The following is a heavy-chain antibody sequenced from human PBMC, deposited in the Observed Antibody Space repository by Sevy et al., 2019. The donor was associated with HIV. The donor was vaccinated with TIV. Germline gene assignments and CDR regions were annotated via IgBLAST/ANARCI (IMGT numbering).Heavy chain of an antibody. CDR2: IYYSGST. D-gene: IGHD6-13*01. Sequence: SETLSLTCTVSGGSITSSSYYWGWIRQPPGKGLEWIGSIYYSGSTYYNPSLKSRVTISVDTSKNQFSLKLSSVTAADTAVYYCARHARAAYYYYYYCMDVWGQGTTVTVSS. CDR1: GGSITSSSYY. CDR3: ARHARAAYYYYYYCMDV. V-gene: IGHV4-39*01. J-gene: IGHJ6*02.